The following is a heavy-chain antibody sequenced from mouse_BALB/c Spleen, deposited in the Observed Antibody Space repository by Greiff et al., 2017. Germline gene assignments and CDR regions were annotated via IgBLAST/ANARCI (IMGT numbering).Heavy chain of an antibody. V-gene: IGHV5-12-2*01. CDR1: GFTFSSYT. CDR2: ISNGGGST. CDR3: ARDYRSTAMDY. D-gene: IGHD2-14*01. Sequence: EVMLVESGGGLVQPGGSLKLSCAASGFTFSSYTMSWVRQTPEKRLEWVAYISNGGGSTYYPDTVKGRFTISRDNAKNTLYLQMSSLKSEDTAMYYCARDYRSTAMDYWGQGTSVTVSS. J-gene: IGHJ4*01.